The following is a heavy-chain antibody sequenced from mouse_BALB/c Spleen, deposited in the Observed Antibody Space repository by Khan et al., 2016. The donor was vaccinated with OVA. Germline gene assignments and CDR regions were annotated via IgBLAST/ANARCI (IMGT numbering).Heavy chain of an antibody. Sequence: QVQLKQSGAELVKPGASVRLSCTASGYTFTSYYLYWVKQRPRQGLQWIGDINPSNGGTNFNEKFKSKATLTVDKSSSTAYIQLNSLTSEDSAVYYCTRSGYGSFAYWGQGTLVTVSA. J-gene: IGHJ3*01. D-gene: IGHD2-2*01. CDR2: INPSNGGT. V-gene: IGHV1S81*02. CDR1: GYTFTSYY. CDR3: TRSGYGSFAY.